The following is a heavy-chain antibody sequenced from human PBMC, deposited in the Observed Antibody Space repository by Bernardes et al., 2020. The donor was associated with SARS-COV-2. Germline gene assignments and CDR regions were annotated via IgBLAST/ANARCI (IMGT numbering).Heavy chain of an antibody. V-gene: IGHV3-11*01. Sequence: GGSLRLSCAASGLNFSNYYMNWIRQAPGKGLEWVSYISVSTNSIYYADSVKGRFIISRDNAKNSLYLHMNSLRAEDTAVYYCATLDIKDHWGQGTLVTVSS. CDR3: ATLDIKDH. CDR1: GLNFSNYY. J-gene: IGHJ4*02. CDR2: ISVSTNSI. D-gene: IGHD3-9*01.